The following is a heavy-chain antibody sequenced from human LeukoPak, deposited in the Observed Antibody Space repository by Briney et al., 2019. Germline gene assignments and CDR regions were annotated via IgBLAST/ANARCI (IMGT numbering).Heavy chain of an antibody. CDR2: ISYDGSNK. Sequence: PGGSLRLSCAASGFTFSSYAMNWVRQAPGKGLEWVALISYDGSNKNYADSVKGRFTISRDNSKNTLYLQMNSLRAEDTAVYYCARRRTSCYWFDPWGQGTLVTVSS. CDR1: GFTFSSYA. CDR3: ARRRTSCYWFDP. V-gene: IGHV3-30-3*01. J-gene: IGHJ5*02. D-gene: IGHD2-2*01.